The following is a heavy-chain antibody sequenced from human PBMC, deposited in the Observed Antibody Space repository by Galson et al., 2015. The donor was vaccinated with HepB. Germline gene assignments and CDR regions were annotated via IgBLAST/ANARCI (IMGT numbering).Heavy chain of an antibody. V-gene: IGHV4-30-4*01. CDR2: IYYSGST. J-gene: IGHJ4*02. CDR3: ARAEVWDYGSGSYYNPYFDY. D-gene: IGHD3-10*01. Sequence: TLSLTCTVSGGSISSGDYYWSWIRQPPGKGLEWIGYIYYSGSTYYNPSLKSRVTISVDTSKNQFSLKLSSVTAADTAVYYCARAEVWDYGSGSYYNPYFDYWGQGTLVTVSS. CDR1: GGSISSGDYY.